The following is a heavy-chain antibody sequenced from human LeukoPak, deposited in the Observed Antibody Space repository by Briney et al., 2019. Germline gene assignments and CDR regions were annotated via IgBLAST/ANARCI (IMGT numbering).Heavy chain of an antibody. D-gene: IGHD3-22*01. V-gene: IGHV1-46*01. CDR2: INPSGGST. CDR3: PRADYYDSSGSDSLGYYYYIDV. Sequence: GAAVTVSFKGSGYTFTIYYMHWVRQAPGQGREWVGVINPSGGSTNYAHKFQGRVTMTRDMSTSSVYMELSSLRSEGTAVYYCPRADYYDSSGSDSLGYYYYIDVWGKGTPVTVSS. J-gene: IGHJ6*03. CDR1: GYTFTIYY.